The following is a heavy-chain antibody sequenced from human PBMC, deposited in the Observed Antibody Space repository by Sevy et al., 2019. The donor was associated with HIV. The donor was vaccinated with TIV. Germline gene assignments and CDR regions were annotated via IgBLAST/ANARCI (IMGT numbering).Heavy chain of an antibody. Sequence: GGSLRLSCAASGFTFSSYSMNWVRQAPGKGLEWVSYISSSSTIYYADSVKGRFTISRDNAKNSLYLQMNSLRAEDTAVYYCASWDDYGDYGGNYYYYGMDVWGQGTTVTVSS. CDR3: ASWDDYGDYGGNYYYYGMDV. CDR1: GFTFSSYS. V-gene: IGHV3-48*01. J-gene: IGHJ6*02. CDR2: ISSSSTI. D-gene: IGHD4-17*01.